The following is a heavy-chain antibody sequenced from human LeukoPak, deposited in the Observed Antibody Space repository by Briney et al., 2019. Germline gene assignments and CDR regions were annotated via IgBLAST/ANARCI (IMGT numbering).Heavy chain of an antibody. CDR2: ISYDGSNK. CDR1: GFTFSSYG. J-gene: IGHJ6*02. Sequence: GGSLRLSCAAFGFTFSSYGMHWVRQAPGKGLEWVAVISYDGSNKYYADSVKGRFTISRDNSKNTLYLQMNSLRAEDTAVYYCAKDSLWAAPIFPTLYGMDVWGQGTTVTVSS. D-gene: IGHD3-3*01. CDR3: AKDSLWAAPIFPTLYGMDV. V-gene: IGHV3-30*18.